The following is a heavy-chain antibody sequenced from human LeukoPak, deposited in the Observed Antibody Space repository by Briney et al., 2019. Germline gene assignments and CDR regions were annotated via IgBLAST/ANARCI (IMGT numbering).Heavy chain of an antibody. CDR1: GFTFSSYS. CDR2: ISSSSSTI. CDR3: ARGLYMAAAGLIDY. J-gene: IGHJ4*02. D-gene: IGHD6-13*01. Sequence: GGPLRLSCAASGFTFSSYSMNWVRQAPGKGLEWVSYISSSSSTIYYADSVKGRFTISRDNAKNSLYLQMNSLRAEDTAVYYCARGLYMAAAGLIDYWGQGTLVTVSS. V-gene: IGHV3-48*01.